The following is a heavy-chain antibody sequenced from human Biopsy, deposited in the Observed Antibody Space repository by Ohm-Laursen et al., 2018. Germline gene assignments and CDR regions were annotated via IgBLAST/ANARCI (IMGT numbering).Heavy chain of an antibody. CDR1: GGSIGSFF. CDR3: ARVGAGAPSIYYFDY. D-gene: IGHD1-26*01. CDR2: IYYSGST. J-gene: IGHJ4*02. Sequence: ILSLTCAVSGGSIGSFFWSWIRQPPGKGLEWIGYIYYSGSTNYNPSLRSRVTISVDRSKNQFSLELSSVTAADTAVYYCARVGAGAPSIYYFDYWGQGALVTISS. V-gene: IGHV4-59*01.